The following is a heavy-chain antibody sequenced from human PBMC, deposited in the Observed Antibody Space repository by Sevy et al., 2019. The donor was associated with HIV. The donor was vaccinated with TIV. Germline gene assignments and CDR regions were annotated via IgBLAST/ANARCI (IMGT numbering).Heavy chain of an antibody. CDR1: GFSFSTYG. V-gene: IGHV3-33*01. Sequence: GGCLRLSCATSGFSFSTYGMHWVRQAPGKGLEWVAGIWYDGSKKHYADSVKGRFTISRDNSKNTMYLQMNSLRVEDTALFYCARERDENSSGWSVPFDNWGQGTLVTVSS. CDR2: IWYDGSKK. D-gene: IGHD6-19*01. J-gene: IGHJ4*02. CDR3: ARERDENSSGWSVPFDN.